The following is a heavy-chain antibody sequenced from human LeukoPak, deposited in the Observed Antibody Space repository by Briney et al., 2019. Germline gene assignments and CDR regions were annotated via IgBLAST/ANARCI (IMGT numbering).Heavy chain of an antibody. CDR1: GFTFSTYC. Sequence: PGGSLRLSWPPSGFTFSTYCMHWVRQAPGKGLEWVTLIAYDGSKKYYAAPVKGRFTISRDNSKNTLFLQMNSLRAEDTAVYYCARAREPYYDSTRIFDFWGKGTLVAVSS. J-gene: IGHJ4*02. V-gene: IGHV3-30*03. CDR3: ARAREPYYDSTRIFDF. D-gene: IGHD3-22*01. CDR2: IAYDGSKK.